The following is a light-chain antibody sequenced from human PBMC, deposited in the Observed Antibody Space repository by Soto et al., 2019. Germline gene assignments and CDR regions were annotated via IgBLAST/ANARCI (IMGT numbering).Light chain of an antibody. J-gene: IGLJ3*02. CDR1: NSNIGSNT. CDR2: SNN. V-gene: IGLV1-44*01. Sequence: QSVLTQPPSASGTPGQRVTISCSGSNSNIGSNTVNWYQQLPGTAPKLLIYSNNQRPSGVPDRFSGSTSGTSASLAISGLQSEDEADYYCAAWDDSLSGWVFGGGTKLTVL. CDR3: AAWDDSLSGWV.